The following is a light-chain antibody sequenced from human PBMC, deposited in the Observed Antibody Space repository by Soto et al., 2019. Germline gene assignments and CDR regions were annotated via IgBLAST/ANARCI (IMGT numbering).Light chain of an antibody. Sequence: QCLRTQPPSVSGARGQRFCISCTGTTSNTRAGFDVHWYQQLPGTAPKLLIYGNIYRPTGVPDRFSGSKSGTSASLAIAGLQAEDESEYFCQSYDSSLSGFYVFGSGTKVTVL. V-gene: IGLV1-40*01. CDR2: GNI. CDR1: TSNTRAGFD. J-gene: IGLJ1*01. CDR3: QSYDSSLSGFYV.